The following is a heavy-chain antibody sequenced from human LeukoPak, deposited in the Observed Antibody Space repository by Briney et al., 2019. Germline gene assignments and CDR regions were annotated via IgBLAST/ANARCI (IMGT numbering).Heavy chain of an antibody. CDR3: ARGEQDMATMSIDY. CDR1: GFTFSNYA. Sequence: GGSLRLSCAASGFTFSNYAMNWVRQAPEKGLEWVSYSSSGGSTIYYADSVKGRFTISRDNAKDSLFLQMNSLRAEDTAVYYCARGEQDMATMSIDYWGQGTLVTVSS. J-gene: IGHJ4*02. D-gene: IGHD5-24*01. V-gene: IGHV3-48*01. CDR2: SSSGGSTI.